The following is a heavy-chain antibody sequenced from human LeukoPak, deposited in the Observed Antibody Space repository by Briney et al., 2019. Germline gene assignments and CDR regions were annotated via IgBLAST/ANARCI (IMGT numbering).Heavy chain of an antibody. J-gene: IGHJ4*02. D-gene: IGHD3-16*01. Sequence: PSETLSLTCTVSGASISSGGYYWSWVRQPAGKGVEWIGRIYTTGSTDYNPSFKSRVTISVDTSKNQFSLKLNSVTAADTAVYYCESGTSLMDYWGQGILVTISS. V-gene: IGHV4-61*02. CDR2: IYTTGST. CDR1: GASISSGGYY. CDR3: ESGTSLMDY.